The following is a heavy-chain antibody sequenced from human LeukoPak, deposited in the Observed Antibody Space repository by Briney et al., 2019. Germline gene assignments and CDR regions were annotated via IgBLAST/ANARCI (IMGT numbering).Heavy chain of an antibody. D-gene: IGHD7-27*01. CDR3: ARVSSGDRAFDI. J-gene: IGHJ3*02. Sequence: ASVKVSCKASGYTFTNYAMNWVRQVPGQGLEWMGWINPNSGGTNYAQKFQGRVTMTRDTSISTAYMELSRLRSDDTAVYYCARVSSGDRAFDIWGQGTMVTVSS. V-gene: IGHV1-2*02. CDR2: INPNSGGT. CDR1: GYTFTNYA.